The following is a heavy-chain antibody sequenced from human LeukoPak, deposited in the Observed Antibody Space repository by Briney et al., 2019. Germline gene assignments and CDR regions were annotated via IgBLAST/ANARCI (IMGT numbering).Heavy chain of an antibody. Sequence: GGSLRLSCAASGFTVSSNYMSWVRQAPGKGLEWVSVIYSGGSTYYAGSVKGRFTISRDNSKNTLYLQMNSLRAEDTAVYYCARDISGIPGYWGQGTLVTVSS. CDR3: ARDISGIPGY. D-gene: IGHD3-10*01. J-gene: IGHJ4*02. CDR2: IYSGGST. V-gene: IGHV3-53*01. CDR1: GFTVSSNY.